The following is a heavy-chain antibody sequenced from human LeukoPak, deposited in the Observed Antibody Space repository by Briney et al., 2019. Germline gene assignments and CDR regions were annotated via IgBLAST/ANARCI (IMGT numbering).Heavy chain of an antibody. Sequence: GGSLRLSCAASGFTFIRYSLNWVRQAPGKGLEWVAYVNSESTTISYADSVRGRFTISRDNARDSVYLQMNSLRAEDTAVYCCARDSGLSGYYFDHWGQGTPVTVSS. CDR2: VNSESTTI. D-gene: IGHD3-3*01. V-gene: IGHV3-48*01. J-gene: IGHJ4*02. CDR1: GFTFIRYS. CDR3: ARDSGLSGYYFDH.